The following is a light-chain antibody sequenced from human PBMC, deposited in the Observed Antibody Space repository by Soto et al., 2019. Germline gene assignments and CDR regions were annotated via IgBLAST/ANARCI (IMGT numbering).Light chain of an antibody. CDR2: DVS. J-gene: IGLJ1*01. Sequence: QSVLTQPASVSGSPGQSITISCTGTSSDVGGYNYVPWYQQHPGKAPKLMIYDVSNRPSGVSNRFSGSNSGNTASLTISGLQAEDEADYYCSSYTSSSTPLVLGTGTKVTVL. CDR1: SSDVGGYNY. CDR3: SSYTSSSTPLV. V-gene: IGLV2-14*01.